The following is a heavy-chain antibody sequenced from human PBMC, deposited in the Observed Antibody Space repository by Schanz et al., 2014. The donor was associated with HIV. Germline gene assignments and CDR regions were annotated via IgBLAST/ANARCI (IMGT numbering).Heavy chain of an antibody. CDR3: ARVKPYSSGWYGGYFQH. CDR2: ISGSGGTT. Sequence: EVQLLESGGGLVQPGGSLRLSCAASGFTFSTYAMSWVRQAPGKGLQWVSAISGSGGTTHYADSVKGRLTISRDNSKNTLYLQVNRLRVEDTAVYFCARVKPYSSGWYGGYFQHWGQGTLITVS. V-gene: IGHV3-23*01. J-gene: IGHJ1*01. CDR1: GFTFSTYA. D-gene: IGHD6-19*01.